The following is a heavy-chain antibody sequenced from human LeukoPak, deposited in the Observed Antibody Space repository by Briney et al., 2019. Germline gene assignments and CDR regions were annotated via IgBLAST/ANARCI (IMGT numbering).Heavy chain of an antibody. V-gene: IGHV3-7*01. CDR3: AIWTSGNY. CDR2: MDPTGSQK. Sequence: PGGSLRLSCADSQFTFYGSWMNWVRQAPGRGLEWVANMDPTGSQKRYVDSVRGRFTISKDNPGASLYLDMHSLRAEDTAIYYCAIWTSGNYWGQGTLVTVSS. J-gene: IGHJ4*02. CDR1: QFTFYGSW. D-gene: IGHD1-1*01.